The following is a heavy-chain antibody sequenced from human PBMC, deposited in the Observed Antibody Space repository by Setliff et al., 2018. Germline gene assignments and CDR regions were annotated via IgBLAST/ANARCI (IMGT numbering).Heavy chain of an antibody. J-gene: IGHJ4*02. CDR2: IFSSGTT. D-gene: IGHD6-13*01. CDR3: ARVDWGYSSNWSIGD. Sequence: SETLSLTCTVSGGSFNSANYYWNWIRQPPGKGLEWIGFIFSSGTTSYNPSLMSRVFMSIDTSQNQVSLRLSSVTAADTAVYHCARVDWGYSSNWSIGDWGQGTLVTVSS. CDR1: GGSFNSANYY. V-gene: IGHV4-30-4*08.